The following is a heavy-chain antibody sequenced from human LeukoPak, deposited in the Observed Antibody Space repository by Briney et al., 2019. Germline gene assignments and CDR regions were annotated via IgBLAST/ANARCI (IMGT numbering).Heavy chain of an antibody. CDR3: ARFGSGWWYNDY. Sequence: SETLSLTCAVSGASITSYYWTWIRQPPGKGLGWIGYIYHTGNIKYNPSLNSRVTISIDTSKNQFSLKLSSVTAADTAVYYCARFGSGWWYNDYWGQGTLVTVSS. CDR2: IYHTGNI. J-gene: IGHJ4*02. D-gene: IGHD6-19*01. V-gene: IGHV4-59*01. CDR1: GASITSYY.